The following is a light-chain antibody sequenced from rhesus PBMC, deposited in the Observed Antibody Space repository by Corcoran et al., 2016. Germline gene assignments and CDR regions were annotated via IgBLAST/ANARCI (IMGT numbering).Light chain of an antibody. CDR2: GAS. V-gene: IGKV3S9*01. CDR3: QQYNNWLT. J-gene: IGKJ4*01. CDR1: QSVSSY. Sequence: EIVMTQSPATLSLSPGERATLSCRASQSVSSYVAWYQQKPEQAPRLLIYGASSRGTGIPDRFSGRGSGTEFTLIISSLEPEDVGVYYCQQYNNWLTFGGGTKVELK.